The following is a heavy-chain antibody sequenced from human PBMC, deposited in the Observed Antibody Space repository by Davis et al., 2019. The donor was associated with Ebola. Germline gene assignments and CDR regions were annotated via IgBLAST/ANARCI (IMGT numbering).Heavy chain of an antibody. V-gene: IGHV3-33*01. CDR1: GFNFRSYG. Sequence: PGGSLRLSCAASGFNFRSYGMHWVRQAPDKGLEWVAVIWYDGSRKYYGDSVKGRFTISRDNSKNTLYLQMNSLRAEDTAAYYCASVGGGWGQGTLVTVSS. CDR2: IWYDGSRK. J-gene: IGHJ4*02. D-gene: IGHD4-23*01. CDR3: ASVGGG.